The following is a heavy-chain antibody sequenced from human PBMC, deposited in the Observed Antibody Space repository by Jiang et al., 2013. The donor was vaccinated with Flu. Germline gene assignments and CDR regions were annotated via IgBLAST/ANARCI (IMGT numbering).Heavy chain of an antibody. V-gene: IGHV4-61*02. J-gene: IGHJ6*02. Sequence: VKPSQTLSLTCTVSGGSISSGSYYWSWIRQPAGKGLEWIGRIYTSGSTNYNPSLKSRVTISVDTSKNQFSLKLSSVTAADTAVYYCARGGTIAAAGHYYYYGMDVWGQGTTVTVSS. CDR2: IYTSGST. D-gene: IGHD6-13*01. CDR1: GGSISSGSYY. CDR3: ARGGTIAAAGHYYYYGMDV.